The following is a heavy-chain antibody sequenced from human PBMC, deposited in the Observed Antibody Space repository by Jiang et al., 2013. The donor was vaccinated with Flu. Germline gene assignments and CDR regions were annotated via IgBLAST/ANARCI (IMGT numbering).Heavy chain of an antibody. CDR2: INESKVT. J-gene: IGHJ4*02. Sequence: LLKPSETLSLTCAVYGGSLRGHYWSWIRQSPGKGLEWIGEINESKVTFYNPSLKSRVSISVDTSKNQFSLNLNSVTAADTAIYYCARVGDRYFDWLALDYWGQGTLVTVSS. CDR1: GGSLRGHY. V-gene: IGHV4-34*01. D-gene: IGHD3-9*01. CDR3: ARVGDRYFDWLALDY.